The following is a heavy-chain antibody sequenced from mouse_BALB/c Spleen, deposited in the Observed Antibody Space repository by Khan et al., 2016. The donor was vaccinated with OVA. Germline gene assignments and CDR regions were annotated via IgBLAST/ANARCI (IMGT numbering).Heavy chain of an antibody. V-gene: IGHV2-6-1*01. CDR3: ARQPYYDYNIMAY. CDR1: GFSLTNYG. D-gene: IGHD2-10*01. Sequence: VELVESGPGLVAPSQSLSITCTVSGFSLTNYGVHWVSQRPGKSLEWLVVIWSDGGTTYNSALKSILNSSKDNSKNQVFLKMNSLQTDDSAMYYLARQPYYDYNIMAYWGQGTSVTVSA. J-gene: IGHJ4*01. CDR2: IWSDGGT.